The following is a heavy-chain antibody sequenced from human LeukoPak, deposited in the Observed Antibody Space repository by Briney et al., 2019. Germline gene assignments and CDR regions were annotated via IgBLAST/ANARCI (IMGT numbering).Heavy chain of an antibody. D-gene: IGHD3-9*01. Sequence: PGGSLRLSCATSAFTFSNYWMSWVRQAPGQGLEWVATIKQDGSEKIYVDSVKGRFTISRGNAKNSLYVQMNSLRAEDTAVYYCARDLGSGYFDWLLSDAFDIWGQGTMVTVSS. CDR1: AFTFSNYW. CDR2: IKQDGSEK. V-gene: IGHV3-7*05. CDR3: ARDLGSGYFDWLLSDAFDI. J-gene: IGHJ3*02.